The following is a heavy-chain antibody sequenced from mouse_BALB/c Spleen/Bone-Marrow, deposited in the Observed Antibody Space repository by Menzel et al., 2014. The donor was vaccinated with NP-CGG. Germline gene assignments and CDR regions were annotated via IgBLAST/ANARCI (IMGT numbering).Heavy chain of an antibody. CDR1: GFTFSSFG. J-gene: IGHJ2*01. V-gene: IGHV5-17*02. D-gene: IGHD1-1*01. CDR2: ISSVCSTI. CDR3: ASSPYGYFDY. Sequence: EVKLMESGGSLVQPGGSRKLSCAASGFTFSSFGMHWVRQAPEKGLEWVAYISSVCSTIYYADTVKGRFTISRDNPKNTLFLQMTSLRSEDTAMYYCASSPYGYFDYWGQGTTLTVSS.